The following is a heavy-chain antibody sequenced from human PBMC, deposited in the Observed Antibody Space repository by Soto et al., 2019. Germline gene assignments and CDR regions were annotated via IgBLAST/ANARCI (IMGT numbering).Heavy chain of an antibody. J-gene: IGHJ4*02. Sequence: PSETLSLTCTVSGGSVTNYYWSWVRQPPGKPLEWIGYIHYSGSTNYNPSLKSRVTMSVDTSKNHFSLNLSSVTAADTAVYYCARGFSNDGSYYSRFFALWGKGALVTVSS. V-gene: IGHV4-59*02. D-gene: IGHD2-15*01. CDR1: GGSVTNYY. CDR3: ARGFSNDGSYYSRFFAL. CDR2: IHYSGST.